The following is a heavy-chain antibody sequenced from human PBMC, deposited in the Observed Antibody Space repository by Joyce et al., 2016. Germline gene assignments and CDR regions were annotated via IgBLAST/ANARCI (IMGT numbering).Heavy chain of an antibody. CDR3: TTPSCAN. Sequence: EVHLVESGGGLVRPGGSLRLSCAASGIIFSSKEMNWGRQAQGKGLEWISSINSDDSRIHYADSVRGRFTISRDNARNSLYLEMNYLRVEDTAIYYCTTPSCANWGQGSLVTVSS. V-gene: IGHV3-48*03. CDR1: GIIFSSKE. D-gene: IGHD2-2*01. J-gene: IGHJ4*02. CDR2: INSDDSRI.